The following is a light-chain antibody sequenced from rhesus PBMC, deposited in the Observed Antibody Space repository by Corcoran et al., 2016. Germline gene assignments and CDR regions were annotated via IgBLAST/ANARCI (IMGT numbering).Light chain of an antibody. CDR2: AAS. J-gene: IGKJ4*01. V-gene: IGKV1-28*01. CDR1: QGIRCY. Sequence: DIQMTQSPSSLSASVGDTVTIPCRASQGIRCYLNWFQHKPGKAPKLLIYAASSLERGVPSRFSGSGSGTEFTLTISRLQPEDFAAYYCLRHNSYPLAFGGGTKVEIK. CDR3: LRHNSYPLA.